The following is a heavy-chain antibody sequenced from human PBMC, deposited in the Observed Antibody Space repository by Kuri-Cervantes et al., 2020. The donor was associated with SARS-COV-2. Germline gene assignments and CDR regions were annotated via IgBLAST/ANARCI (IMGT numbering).Heavy chain of an antibody. CDR2: ISVSGDST. Sequence: GGSLRLSCGASGFTFSNYAMSWVCQAPGKGLQWVSTISVSGDSTYYADSVRGRFTISRDNSKNTLYLQMNSLRAEDTAVYYCAKDLSGVSSSFFFDSWGQGTPVTVSS. V-gene: IGHV3-23*01. D-gene: IGHD2/OR15-2a*01. CDR1: GFTFSNYA. J-gene: IGHJ4*02. CDR3: AKDLSGVSSSFFFDS.